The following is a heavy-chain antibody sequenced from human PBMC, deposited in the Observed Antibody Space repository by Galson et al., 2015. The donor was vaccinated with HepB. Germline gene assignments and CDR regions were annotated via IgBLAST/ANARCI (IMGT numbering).Heavy chain of an antibody. CDR3: GREGHGDYGIFYAMDV. Sequence: SLRLSCAASGFTFSSYWMHWVRQAPGKGLVWVSRIKSDGSSTMYADSARGRFTISRDNAKNTVYLQMNSLRADDTAVYYCGREGHGDYGIFYAMDVWGQGTTVTVSS. D-gene: IGHD4-17*01. CDR1: GFTFSSYW. J-gene: IGHJ6*02. CDR2: IKSDGSST. V-gene: IGHV3-74*03.